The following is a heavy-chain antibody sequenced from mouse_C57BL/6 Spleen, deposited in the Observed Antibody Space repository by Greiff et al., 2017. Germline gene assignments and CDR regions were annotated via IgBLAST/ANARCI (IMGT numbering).Heavy chain of an antibody. J-gene: IGHJ2*01. D-gene: IGHD1-1*01. CDR3: ATITTLVATDY. CDR1: GYTFTDYY. V-gene: IGHV1-77*01. Sequence: QVQLQQSGAELVKPGASVKISCKASGYTFTDYYINWVKQRPGQGLEWIGKIGPGSGSTYYNEKFKGKVILTADKSSSTAYMQLSSLTSEDSAVYFCATITTLVATDYWGPGTTLTVSS. CDR2: IGPGSGST.